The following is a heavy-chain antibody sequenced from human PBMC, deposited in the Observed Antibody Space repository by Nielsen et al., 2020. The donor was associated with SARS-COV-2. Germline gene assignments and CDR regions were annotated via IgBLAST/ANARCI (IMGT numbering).Heavy chain of an antibody. CDR3: ASGPHYYYDSGDDAFDI. CDR1: GFTFSSYE. J-gene: IGHJ3*02. Sequence: GESLKISCAASGFTFSSYEMNWVRQAPGKGLEWVSYISSSSSYIYYADSVKGRFTISRDNAKNSLYLQMNSLRAEDTAVYYCASGPHYYYDSGDDAFDIWGQGTMVTVSS. V-gene: IGHV3-21*05. D-gene: IGHD3-22*01. CDR2: ISSSSSYI.